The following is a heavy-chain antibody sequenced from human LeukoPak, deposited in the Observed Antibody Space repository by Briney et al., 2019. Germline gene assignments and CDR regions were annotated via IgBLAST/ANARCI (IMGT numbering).Heavy chain of an antibody. D-gene: IGHD3-22*01. V-gene: IGHV3-72*01. CDR2: TRNKANSYTT. CDR3: ARSGSYEAFDY. Sequence: PGGSLRLSCAASGFTFSSYSINWVRQAPGKGLEWVGRTRNKANSYTTEYAASVKGRFSISRDDSQNSLYLHMNSLQTDDTAVYFCARSGSYEAFDYWGQGTLVAVSS. J-gene: IGHJ4*02. CDR1: GFTFSSYS.